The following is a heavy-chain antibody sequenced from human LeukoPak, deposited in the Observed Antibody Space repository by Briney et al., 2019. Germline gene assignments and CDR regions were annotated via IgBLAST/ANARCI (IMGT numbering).Heavy chain of an antibody. V-gene: IGHV5-51*01. CDR2: INPGDSNT. J-gene: IGHJ4*02. D-gene: IGHD2-15*01. Sequence: GESLKISCQGSAYTFTSHWIAWVRQMPGKGLEWMGIINPGDSNTIYSPSFQGQVTISADKSITTAYLHWSSLKASDTAMYYCARRYCSGGTCYYFDYWGQGTLVTVSS. CDR1: AYTFTSHW. CDR3: ARRYCSGGTCYYFDY.